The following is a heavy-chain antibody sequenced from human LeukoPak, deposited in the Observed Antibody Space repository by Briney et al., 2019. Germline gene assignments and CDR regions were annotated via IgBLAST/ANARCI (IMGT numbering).Heavy chain of an antibody. D-gene: IGHD3-22*01. CDR2: IYHTGST. CDR3: ARRLKPRKYYDSSGYSYYFDY. CDR1: GGSISSNNW. J-gene: IGHJ4*02. Sequence: SGTLSLTCAVSGGSISSNNWWSWVRQSPGKGLEWIGEIYHTGSTNYNPSLKSRVTISVDKSKNQFSLKLSSVTAADTAVYYCARRLKPRKYYDSSGYSYYFDYWGQGTLVTVSS. V-gene: IGHV4-4*02.